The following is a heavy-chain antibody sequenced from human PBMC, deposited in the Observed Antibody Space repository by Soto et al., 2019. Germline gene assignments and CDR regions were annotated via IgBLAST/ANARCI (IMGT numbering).Heavy chain of an antibody. V-gene: IGHV1-18*01. D-gene: IGHD4-17*01. CDR3: ARSQTVTTLSYDAFDI. CDR2: IRPYKGNT. CDR1: GYTFTSYG. Sequence: RASVKVSCKASGYTFTSYGINWVRQGPGQGLEWMGWIRPYKGNTNYAQKLQGRVTMTTDTSTSTVYMELRSLRSDDTAVYYCARSQTVTTLSYDAFDIWGRGTVVTVSS. J-gene: IGHJ3*02.